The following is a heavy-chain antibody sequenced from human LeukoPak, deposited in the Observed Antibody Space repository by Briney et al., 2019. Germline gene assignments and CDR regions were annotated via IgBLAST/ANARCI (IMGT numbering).Heavy chain of an antibody. CDR1: GFTFSSYA. Sequence: PGGSLRLSCAASGFTFSSYAMSWVRQAPGKGLEWVSTISGSGGSTYYADSVKGRFTISRDNSKNTLYLQMNSLRPEDTAVYFCANRGVIDFLTGYYYYFDYRGQGTLVIVSS. CDR3: ANRGVIDFLTGYYYYFDY. J-gene: IGHJ4*02. CDR2: ISGSGGST. V-gene: IGHV3-23*01. D-gene: IGHD3-9*01.